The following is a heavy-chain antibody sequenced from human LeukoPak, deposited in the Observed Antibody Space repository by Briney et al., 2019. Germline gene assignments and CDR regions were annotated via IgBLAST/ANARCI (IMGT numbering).Heavy chain of an antibody. V-gene: IGHV3-7*03. CDR3: ARNNGMDV. CDR1: GFGLGSHW. J-gene: IGHJ6*02. Sequence: GSLRLSCSGSGFGLGSHWMTWVRQVPGRGPEWVANVNRDGSETYYLDSVKGRFTISKDNAKNSLYLQMNSLRAEDTALYHCARNNGMDVWGQGTTVIVSS. CDR2: VNRDGSET.